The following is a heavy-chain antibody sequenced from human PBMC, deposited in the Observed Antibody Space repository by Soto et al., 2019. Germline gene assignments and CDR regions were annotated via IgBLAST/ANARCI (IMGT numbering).Heavy chain of an antibody. V-gene: IGHV3-15*07. CDR1: GFTFSNAW. Sequence: GGSLRLSCAASGFTFSNAWMNWVRQAPGKGLEWVGRIKSKTDGGTTDYAAPVKGRFTISRDDSKNTLYLQMNSLKTEDTAVYYCTTFISIAAALTDYWGQGTLVTVSS. CDR3: TTFISIAAALTDY. J-gene: IGHJ4*02. D-gene: IGHD6-13*01. CDR2: IKSKTDGGTT.